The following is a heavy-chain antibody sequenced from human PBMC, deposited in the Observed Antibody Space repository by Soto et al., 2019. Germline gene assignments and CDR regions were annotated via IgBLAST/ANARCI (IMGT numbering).Heavy chain of an antibody. CDR2: IKQDGGEK. CDR1: GFTFIISW. J-gene: IGHJ5*02. V-gene: IGHV3-7*03. CDR3: ARTKANKWFDP. D-gene: IGHD1-26*01. Sequence: PWGSLILSCSASGFTFIISWMSCVRQAPGKGLEWVANIKQDGGEKYYVDSVKGRFPISRDNAKNSLYLQMNSLRAEDTAVYYCARTKANKWFDPWGQGTLVTVSS.